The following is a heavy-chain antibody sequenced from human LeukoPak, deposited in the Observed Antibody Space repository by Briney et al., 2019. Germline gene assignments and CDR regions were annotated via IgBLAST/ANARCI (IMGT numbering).Heavy chain of an antibody. Sequence: SETLSLTCTVSGYSIINDYYWGWIRQPPGKGLEWIGSIFHSGSTYYNPSLRSRLTISVDTSKNQFSLRLSSVTAADTAVYYGARVYVELFSYFDYWGQGALVTVSS. D-gene: IGHD1-7*01. CDR1: GYSIINDYY. V-gene: IGHV4-38-2*02. CDR3: ARVYVELFSYFDY. J-gene: IGHJ4*02. CDR2: IFHSGST.